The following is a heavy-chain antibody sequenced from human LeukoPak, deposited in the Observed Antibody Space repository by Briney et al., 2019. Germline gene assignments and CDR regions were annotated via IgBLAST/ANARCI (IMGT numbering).Heavy chain of an antibody. CDR1: GGSFSGYY. CDR3: ARGVLRYFDNYGMDV. J-gene: IGHJ6*02. Sequence: PSETLSLTCAVYGGSFSGYYWSWIRQPPGKGLEWIGEINHSGSTNYNPSPKSRVTISVDTSKNQFSLKLSSVTAADTAVYYCARGVLRYFDNYGMDVWGQGTTVTVSS. V-gene: IGHV4-34*01. CDR2: INHSGST. D-gene: IGHD3-9*01.